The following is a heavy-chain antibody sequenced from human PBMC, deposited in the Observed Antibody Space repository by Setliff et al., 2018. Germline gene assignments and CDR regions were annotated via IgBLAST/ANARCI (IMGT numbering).Heavy chain of an antibody. CDR3: AGSHGSGGYYSNSPYYFHY. V-gene: IGHV4-59*03. Sequence: SETLSLTCTVSGGSISSYYWSWIRQPPGKELEWIAYAYYTGDTYYNPSLKSRVSISMDTSKNQVSLNLSSVTAADTAVYYCAGSHGSGGYYSNSPYYFHYWGQGTQVTVSS. J-gene: IGHJ4*02. CDR1: GGSISSYY. D-gene: IGHD3-10*01. CDR2: AYYTGDT.